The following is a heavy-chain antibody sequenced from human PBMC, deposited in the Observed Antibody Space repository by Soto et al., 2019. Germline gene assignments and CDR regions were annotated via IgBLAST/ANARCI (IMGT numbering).Heavy chain of an antibody. CDR3: TREVFCGGDCYYFDY. CDR2: IRSKANSYAT. V-gene: IGHV3-73*01. J-gene: IGHJ4*02. D-gene: IGHD2-21*02. Sequence: PGGSLRLSCAASGFTFSGSAMHWVRQASGKGLEWVGRIRSKANSYATAYAASVKGRFTISRDDSKNTAYLQMNSLKTEDTAVYYCTREVFCGGDCYYFDYWGQGTLVTVSS. CDR1: GFTFSGSA.